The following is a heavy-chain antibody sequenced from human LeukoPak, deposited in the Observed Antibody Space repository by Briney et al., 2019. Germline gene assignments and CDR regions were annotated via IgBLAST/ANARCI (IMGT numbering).Heavy chain of an antibody. Sequence: SVKVSCKASGGTFSSYAISWVRQAPGQGLEWMGRIIPIFGTANYAQKFQGRVTITTDESTSTAYMELSSLRSEDTAVYYCARQHYYGSGSYENWFDPWGQGTLVTVSS. CDR3: ARQHYYGSGSYENWFDP. CDR1: GGTFSSYA. J-gene: IGHJ5*02. D-gene: IGHD3-10*01. CDR2: IIPIFGTA. V-gene: IGHV1-69*05.